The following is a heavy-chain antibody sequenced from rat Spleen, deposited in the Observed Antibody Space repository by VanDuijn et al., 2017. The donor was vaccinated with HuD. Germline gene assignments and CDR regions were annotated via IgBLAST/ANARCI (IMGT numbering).Heavy chain of an antibody. D-gene: IGHD1-11*01. CDR1: GFTFSDYA. J-gene: IGHJ2*01. V-gene: IGHV5-7*01. CDR3: ARHTPFNYGTVGDY. CDR2: IIYDGSST. Sequence: EVQLVESGGGLVQPGRSMKLSCAASGFTFSDYAMAWVRQAPKKGLEWVATIIYDGSSTYYRDSVKGRFTISRDNAESTLYLQMDSLRSEDTATYYCARHTPFNYGTVGDYWGQGVMVTVSS.